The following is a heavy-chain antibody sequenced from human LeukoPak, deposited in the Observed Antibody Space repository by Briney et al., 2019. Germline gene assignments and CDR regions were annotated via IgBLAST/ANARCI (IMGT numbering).Heavy chain of an antibody. J-gene: IGHJ6*03. CDR2: ISWNSGSI. CDR3: ARVVVVVPAAISRYYMDV. D-gene: IGHD2-2*01. Sequence: GGSLRLSCAASGFTFDDYAMHWARQAPGKGLEWVSGISWNSGSIGYADSVKGRFTISRDNAKNSLYLQMNSLRAEDTAVYYCARVVVVVPAAISRYYMDVWGKGTTVTISS. V-gene: IGHV3-9*01. CDR1: GFTFDDYA.